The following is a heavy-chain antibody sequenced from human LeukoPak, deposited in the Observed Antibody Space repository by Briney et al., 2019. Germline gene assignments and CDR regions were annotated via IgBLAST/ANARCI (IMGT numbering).Heavy chain of an antibody. D-gene: IGHD1-26*01. CDR3: ARENSGSYREFDY. J-gene: IGHJ4*02. CDR1: VDTFSSYY. V-gene: IGHV4-4*07. CDR2: IYTSGST. Sequence: SLSVTCRETVDTFSSYYWSWIRQPAGKGLEWIGRIYTSGSTNYNASLRSRVSMSVDTSKNQFSLKLSSVTAADTAVFYCARENSGSYREFDYWGQGTLVTVSS.